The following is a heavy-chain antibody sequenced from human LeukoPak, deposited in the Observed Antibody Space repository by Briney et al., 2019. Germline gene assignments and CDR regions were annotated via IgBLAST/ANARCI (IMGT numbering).Heavy chain of an antibody. V-gene: IGHV1-18*01. J-gene: IGHJ4*02. Sequence: ASVTVSCMASGYTFISYGISSVRQAPGQGLEWMGWISAYNGNTNYAQKLQGRVTMTTDTSTSTAYMELRSLRSDDTAVYYCARARYDILTGYYIDYWGQGTLVTVSS. CDR3: ARARYDILTGYYIDY. D-gene: IGHD3-9*01. CDR2: ISAYNGNT. CDR1: GYTFISYG.